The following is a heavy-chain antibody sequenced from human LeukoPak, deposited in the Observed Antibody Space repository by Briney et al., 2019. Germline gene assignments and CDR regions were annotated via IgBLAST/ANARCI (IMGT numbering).Heavy chain of an antibody. V-gene: IGHV1-2*02. J-gene: IGHJ4*02. D-gene: IGHD3-10*01. CDR1: GYTFTVYY. CDR3: ARFGEASLDY. CDR2: ISPNSGAI. Sequence: ASVTVSFTASGYTFTVYYMHWVRQAPGQRLEWMGWISPNSGAINYLQKFQGRITMTRDTSISTAYMELSSLRSDDTATYYCARFGEASLDYWGQGTLVTVSS.